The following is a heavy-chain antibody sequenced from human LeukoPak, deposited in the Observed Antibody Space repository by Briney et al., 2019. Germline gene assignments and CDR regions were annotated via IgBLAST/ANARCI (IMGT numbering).Heavy chain of an antibody. Sequence: SETLSLTCTVSGGSISSYYWSWIRQPPGKGLEWIGYIYYSGSTSYNPSLKSRVTISVDTSKNQFSLKLSSVTAADTAVYYCARSRYPTYYFDYWGQGTLVTVSS. V-gene: IGHV4-59*01. CDR1: GGSISSYY. D-gene: IGHD2-15*01. CDR2: IYYSGST. CDR3: ARSRYPTYYFDY. J-gene: IGHJ4*02.